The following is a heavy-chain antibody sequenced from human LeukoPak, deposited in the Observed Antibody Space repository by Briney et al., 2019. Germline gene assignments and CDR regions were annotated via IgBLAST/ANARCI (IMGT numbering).Heavy chain of an antibody. CDR1: GESFSDHY. Sequence: SETLSLTCAVYGESFSDHYWNWIRQPPGKVLEWIGEINHSGGTNYNPSLKSRVTMSVDTSKNQFSLRLSSVSAADTAVYYCARDSPLTSPFDHWGQGTLVTVSS. D-gene: IGHD1-26*01. J-gene: IGHJ4*02. CDR2: INHSGGT. V-gene: IGHV4-34*01. CDR3: ARDSPLTSPFDH.